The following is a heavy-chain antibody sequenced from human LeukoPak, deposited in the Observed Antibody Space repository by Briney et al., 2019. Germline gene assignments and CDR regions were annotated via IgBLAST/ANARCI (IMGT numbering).Heavy chain of an antibody. CDR2: ISGSGGST. Sequence: PGGSLRPSCADSGFTFSSYAMSWVRQAPGKGLEWVSAISGSGGSTYYADSVKGRFTISRDNSKNTLYLQMNSLRAEDTAVYYCAKSMFQDYDILTGYTYYYGMDVWGQGTTVTVSS. J-gene: IGHJ6*02. CDR3: AKSMFQDYDILTGYTYYYGMDV. D-gene: IGHD3-9*01. V-gene: IGHV3-23*01. CDR1: GFTFSSYA.